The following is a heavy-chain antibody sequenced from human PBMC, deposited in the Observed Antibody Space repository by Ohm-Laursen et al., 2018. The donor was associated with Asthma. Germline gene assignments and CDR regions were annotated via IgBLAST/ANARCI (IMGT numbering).Heavy chain of an antibody. CDR3: TRGGHYGSYFDY. Sequence: SLRLSCAASGFYFSSSSMHWARQAPGKGPEWLSFISSGSDIIHYADSVEGRFTISRDNAKNSLYLQMKSLRAEDTAVYYCTRGGHYGSYFDYWGQGTLVTVSS. D-gene: IGHD4-17*01. CDR1: GFYFSSSS. V-gene: IGHV3-48*01. J-gene: IGHJ4*02. CDR2: ISSGSDII.